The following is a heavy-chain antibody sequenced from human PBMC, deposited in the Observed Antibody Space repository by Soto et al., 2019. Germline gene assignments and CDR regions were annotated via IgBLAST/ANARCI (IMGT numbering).Heavy chain of an antibody. CDR2: ISAYNGNT. V-gene: IGHV1-18*01. CDR1: GYTFTSYG. J-gene: IGHJ6*02. CDR3: MGAREYSSRLYYYGGMAV. D-gene: IGHD6-13*01. Sequence: QVQLVQSGAEVKKPGASVKVSCKASGYTFTSYGISWVRQAPGQGLEWMGWISAYNGNTNYAQKLQGRVTMTTDTATGTAYMELRILRSEDTAVYYCMGAREYSSRLYYYGGMAVWGQGTTVPVFS.